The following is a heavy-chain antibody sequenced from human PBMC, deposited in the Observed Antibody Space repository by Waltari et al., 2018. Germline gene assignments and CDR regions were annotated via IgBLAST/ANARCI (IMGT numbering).Heavy chain of an antibody. V-gene: IGHV3-15*01. J-gene: IGHJ4*02. Sequence: WVARIKSKTHGGTIDYAAPVKGRFTISRDDSKNTLYLQMNSLKTEDSAVYYCTTRSFVVVVAAAFDYWGQGTQVTVSS. D-gene: IGHD2-15*01. CDR3: TTRSFVVVVAAAFDY. CDR2: IKSKTHGGTI.